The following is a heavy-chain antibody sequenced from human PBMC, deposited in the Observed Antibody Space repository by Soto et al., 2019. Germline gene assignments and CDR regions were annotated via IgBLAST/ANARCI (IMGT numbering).Heavy chain of an antibody. CDR1: GFTVSSNY. Sequence: GGSLRLSCAASGFTVSSNYMSWVRQAPGKGLEWVSVIYSGGSKYDADSVKCRFTISRNNSKNTLYLQMNSLRAEDTAVYYCARDGTHADYFDYWGQGTLVTVSS. D-gene: IGHD1-26*01. CDR3: ARDGTHADYFDY. V-gene: IGHV3-66*01. J-gene: IGHJ4*02. CDR2: IYSGGSK.